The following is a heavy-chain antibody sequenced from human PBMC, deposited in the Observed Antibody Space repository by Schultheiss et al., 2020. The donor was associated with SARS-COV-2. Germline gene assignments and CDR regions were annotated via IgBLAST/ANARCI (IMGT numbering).Heavy chain of an antibody. Sequence: GGSLRLSCAASGFTFSSYSMNWVRQAPGKGLEWVSSISSGGSTMYYADSVKGRFTISRDNAKNSLYLQMNSLRAEDTAVYYCAREGLVGAADYWGQGTLVTVSS. V-gene: IGHV3-48*04. CDR2: ISSGGSTM. D-gene: IGHD1-26*01. CDR3: AREGLVGAADY. J-gene: IGHJ4*02. CDR1: GFTFSSYS.